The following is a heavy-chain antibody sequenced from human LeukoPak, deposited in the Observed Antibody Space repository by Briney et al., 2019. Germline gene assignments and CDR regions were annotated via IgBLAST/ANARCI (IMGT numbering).Heavy chain of an antibody. V-gene: IGHV4-4*07. CDR1: GGSISSYY. J-gene: IGHJ3*02. CDR2: IYTSGST. D-gene: IGHD3-16*01. CDR3: ARDVGRGAKDDTIFDI. Sequence: PSETLSLTCTVSGGSISSYYWSWIRQPAGKGLEWIGRIYTSGSTNYNPSLKSRVTMSVDTSKNQFSLKLSSVTAADTAVYYCARDVGRGAKDDTIFDIWGQGTMVTVSS.